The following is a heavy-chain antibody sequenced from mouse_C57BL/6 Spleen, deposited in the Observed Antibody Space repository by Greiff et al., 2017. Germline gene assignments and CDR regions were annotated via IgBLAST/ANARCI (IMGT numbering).Heavy chain of an antibody. J-gene: IGHJ1*03. V-gene: IGHV1-50*01. D-gene: IGHD1-1*01. Sequence: QVQLQQSGAELVKPGASVKLSCKASGYTFTSYWMQWVKQRPGQGLEWIGEIDPSDSYTNYNQKFKGKATLTVDTSSSTAYMQLSSLTSEDSAVYYCARSNGSSYPYWYFDVWGTGTTVTVSS. CDR2: IDPSDSYT. CDR1: GYTFTSYW. CDR3: ARSNGSSYPYWYFDV.